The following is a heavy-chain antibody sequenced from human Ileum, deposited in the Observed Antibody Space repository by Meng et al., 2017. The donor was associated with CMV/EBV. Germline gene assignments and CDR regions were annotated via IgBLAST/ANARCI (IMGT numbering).Heavy chain of an antibody. CDR3: ARDTSFGVVIFDY. CDR1: GFIFSSYW. J-gene: IGHJ4*02. D-gene: IGHD3-3*01. V-gene: IGHV3-7*01. Sequence: GESLKISCAASGFIFSSYWMSWVRQAPGKGLEWVANIKQDGSEKYYVDSEKGRFTISRDNAKNSLFLQMNSLRAEDTAVYYCARDTSFGVVIFDYWGQGTLVTVSS. CDR2: IKQDGSEK.